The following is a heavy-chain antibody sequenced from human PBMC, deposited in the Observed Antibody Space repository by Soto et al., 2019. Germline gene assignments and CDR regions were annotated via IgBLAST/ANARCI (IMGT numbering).Heavy chain of an antibody. J-gene: IGHJ5*02. Sequence: QVQLVESGGGVVQPGRSLRLSCAASGFTFSSYGMHWVRQAPGKGLGWVAVISYDGSNKYYADSVKGRFTISRDNSKNTLYLQMNSLRAEDTAVYYCAKDYISSSWWFGPTWFDPWGQGTLVTVSS. CDR2: ISYDGSNK. V-gene: IGHV3-30*18. CDR3: AKDYISSSWWFGPTWFDP. CDR1: GFTFSSYG. D-gene: IGHD6-13*01.